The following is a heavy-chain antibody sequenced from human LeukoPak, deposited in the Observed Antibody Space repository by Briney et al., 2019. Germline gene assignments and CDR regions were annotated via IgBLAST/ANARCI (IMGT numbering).Heavy chain of an antibody. CDR3: ATEPNGYGLFDY. CDR1: GFTFRNAW. Sequence: GGSLRLSCAASGFTFRNAWMSWVRQAPGKGLEWVGRIKSKTDGGTTDYAAPVKGRLTISRDDSKNTLYLQMNSLETEDTAVYYCATEPNGYGLFDYWGQGTLVTVSS. CDR2: IKSKTDGGTT. J-gene: IGHJ4*02. V-gene: IGHV3-15*01. D-gene: IGHD2-15*01.